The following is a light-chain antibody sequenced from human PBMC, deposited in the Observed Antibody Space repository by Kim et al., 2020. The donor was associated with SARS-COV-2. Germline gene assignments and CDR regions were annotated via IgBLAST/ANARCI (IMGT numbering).Light chain of an antibody. CDR2: DVS. CDR3: NSYTTSSTFVV. Sequence: QSVLTQPASVSGSPGQSITISCTGTSSDVGGYDYVSWYQHHPGKAPKLMIYDVSNRPSGVSNRFSGSKSGNTASLTISGLQAEDEADYYCNSYTTSSTFVVFGGGTKVTVL. J-gene: IGLJ3*02. CDR1: SSDVGGYDY. V-gene: IGLV2-14*03.